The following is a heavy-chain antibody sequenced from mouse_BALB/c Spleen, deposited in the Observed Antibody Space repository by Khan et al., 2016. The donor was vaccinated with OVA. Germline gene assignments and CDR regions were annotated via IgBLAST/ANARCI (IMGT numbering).Heavy chain of an antibody. J-gene: IGHJ2*01. CDR1: GYSITSGYG. V-gene: IGHV3-2*02. CDR3: ARTARIKY. Sequence: EVQLQESGPGLEKPSQPLSLTCTVTGYSITSGYGWNWIRQFPGNKLEWMGYISYNGSTNYNPSLKSRISITRDTSKNQFFLQLNSVTTEDTATYYCARTARIKYWGQGTTLTVSS. CDR2: ISYNGST. D-gene: IGHD1-2*01.